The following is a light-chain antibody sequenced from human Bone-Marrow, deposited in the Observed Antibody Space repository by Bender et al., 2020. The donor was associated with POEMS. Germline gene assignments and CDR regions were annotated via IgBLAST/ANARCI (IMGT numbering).Light chain of an antibody. CDR2: EGS. CDR3: CSYAGSSTFYV. J-gene: IGLJ1*01. Sequence: QSALTQPASVSGSPGQSITISCTGTSSDVGSYNFVSWYQKHPGKAPKLMIYEGSKRPSGVSNRFSGSKSGNTASLTISGLQAEDEADYYCCSYAGSSTFYVFGTGTKVTVL. V-gene: IGLV2-23*03. CDR1: SSDVGSYNF.